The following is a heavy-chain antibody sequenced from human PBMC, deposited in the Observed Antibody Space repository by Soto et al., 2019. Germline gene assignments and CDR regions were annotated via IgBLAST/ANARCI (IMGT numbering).Heavy chain of an antibody. Sequence: SQTLSLTCTVSGGSISSGDYYWSWIRQPPGKGLEWIGYIYYSGSTYYNPSLKSRVTISVDTSKNQFSLKLSSVTAADTAVYYCARSQSTVTYRYYYYGMDVWGQGTTVTVSS. J-gene: IGHJ6*02. CDR3: ARSQSTVTYRYYYYGMDV. CDR2: IYYSGST. V-gene: IGHV4-30-4*01. CDR1: GGSISSGDYY. D-gene: IGHD4-17*01.